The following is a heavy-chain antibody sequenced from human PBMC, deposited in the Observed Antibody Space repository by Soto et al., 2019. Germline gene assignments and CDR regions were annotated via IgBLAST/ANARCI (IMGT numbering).Heavy chain of an antibody. CDR2: INHSGST. Sequence: SETLSLTCAVYGGSFSGYYWSWIRQPPGKGLEWIGEINHSGSTNYNPSLKSRVTISVDTSKNQFSLKLSSVTAADTAVYYCARGPGVLRFLEWLLGFDYWGQGTLVTVSS. CDR3: ARGPGVLRFLEWLLGFDY. D-gene: IGHD3-3*01. CDR1: GGSFSGYY. J-gene: IGHJ4*02. V-gene: IGHV4-34*01.